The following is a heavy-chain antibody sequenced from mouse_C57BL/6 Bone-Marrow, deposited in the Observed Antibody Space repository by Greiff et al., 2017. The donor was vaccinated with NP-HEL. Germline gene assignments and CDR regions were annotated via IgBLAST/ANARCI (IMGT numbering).Heavy chain of an antibody. V-gene: IGHV5-4*01. CDR3: AREAIYDGYYDMDD. CDR1: GFAFSSYA. CDR2: ISDGGSYT. Sequence: EVKVVESGGGLVKPGGSLKLSCAASGFAFSSYAMSWVRQTPEKRLEWVATISDGGSYTYYPDNVKGRFTLSRDNAKNNLYLQMSHLKSEDPVMYYGAREAIYDGYYDMDDWGQGTSVTVSS. J-gene: IGHJ4*01. D-gene: IGHD2-3*01.